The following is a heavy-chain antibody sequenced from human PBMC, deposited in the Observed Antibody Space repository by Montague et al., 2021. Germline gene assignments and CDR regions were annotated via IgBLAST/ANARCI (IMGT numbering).Heavy chain of an antibody. CDR3: VRGRPSWLDRGFDL. CDR1: GFTVTSYA. Sequence: SLRLSCAASGFTVTSYAMHWVRQAPGKGLEWVALIWFDGSNIKYADSVKGRFTISRDTPKNTLSLEMDRLTADDTAVYYCVRGRPSWLDRGFDLWGQGTLVTVSS. J-gene: IGHJ4*02. CDR2: IWFDGSNI. V-gene: IGHV3-33*01. D-gene: IGHD6-19*01.